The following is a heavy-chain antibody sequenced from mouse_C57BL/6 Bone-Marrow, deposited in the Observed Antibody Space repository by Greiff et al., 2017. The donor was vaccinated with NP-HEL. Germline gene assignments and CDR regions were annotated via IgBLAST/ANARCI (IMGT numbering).Heavy chain of an antibody. D-gene: IGHD1-1*01. CDR1: GYSITSGYF. CDR3: AGDKGSCRFAY. J-gene: IGHJ3*01. CDR2: ISYDGSN. V-gene: IGHV3-6*01. Sequence: EVQLVESGPGLVKPSQSLSLTCSVSGYSITSGYFWNWIRQFPGNQLEWMGFISYDGSNHYNPSLKNRISITRDPSQTQLFLKLNSVTAEYTATYDCAGDKGSCRFAYWGQGTPVTVSA.